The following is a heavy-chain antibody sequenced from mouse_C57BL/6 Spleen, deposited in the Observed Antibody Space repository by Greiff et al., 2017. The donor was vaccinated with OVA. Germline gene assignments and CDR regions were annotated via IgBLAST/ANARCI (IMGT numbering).Heavy chain of an antibody. D-gene: IGHD1-1*02. J-gene: IGHJ2*01. CDR1: GYSITSGYY. CDR3: ARDGGNYSYYFDY. V-gene: IGHV3-6*01. CDR2: ISYDGSN. Sequence: EVQLQESGPGLVKPSQSLSLTCSVTGYSITSGYYWNWIRQFPGNKLEWMGYISYDGSNNYNPSLKNRISITRDTSKNQFFLKLNSVTTEDTATYYCARDGGNYSYYFDYWGQGTTLTVSS.